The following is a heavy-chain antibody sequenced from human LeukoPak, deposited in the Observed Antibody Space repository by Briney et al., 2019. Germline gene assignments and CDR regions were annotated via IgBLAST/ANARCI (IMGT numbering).Heavy chain of an antibody. CDR3: ARREAHCSSTSCYFNS. CDR1: GGSFSGYY. CDR2: INHSGST. J-gene: IGHJ5*02. Sequence: SETLSLTCAVYGGSFSGYYWSWIRPPPGKGREWIGEINHSGSTNYNPSIKSRVTISVDTSKNQFSLKLSSVTAADTAVYYSARREAHCSSTSCYFNSWGQGTLVTVSS. D-gene: IGHD2-2*01. V-gene: IGHV4-34*01.